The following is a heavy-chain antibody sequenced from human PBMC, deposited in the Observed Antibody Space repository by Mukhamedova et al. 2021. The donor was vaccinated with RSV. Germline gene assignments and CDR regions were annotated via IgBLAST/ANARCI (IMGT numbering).Heavy chain of an antibody. CDR2: VHHSGST. Sequence: IGEVHHSGSTNYNPSLKSRVTISVDKSKNHFSLNLSSVTAADTAVYYGAREPQNGSGRPMGFDPWGQGTLVIVSS. CDR3: AREPQNGSGRPMGFDP. D-gene: IGHD3-10*01. J-gene: IGHJ5*02. V-gene: IGHV4-4*02.